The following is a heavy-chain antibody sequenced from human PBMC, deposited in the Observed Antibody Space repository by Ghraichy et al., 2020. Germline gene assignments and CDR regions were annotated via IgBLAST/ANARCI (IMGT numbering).Heavy chain of an antibody. CDR1: GFIFSSYW. V-gene: IGHV3-7*03. J-gene: IGHJ4*02. CDR3: ARENGDYGDYFDY. CDR2: IKQDDSEK. Sequence: GGSLRLSCAASGFIFSSYWMRWVRQAPGKGLEWVANIKQDDSEKYYVDSVKGRFTISRDNAKNSVYLQMNSLRAEDTAVYYCARENGDYGDYFDYWGQGTLVTVSS. D-gene: IGHD4-17*01.